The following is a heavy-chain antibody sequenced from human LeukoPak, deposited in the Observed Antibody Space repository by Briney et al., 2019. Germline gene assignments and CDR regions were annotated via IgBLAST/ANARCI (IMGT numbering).Heavy chain of an antibody. V-gene: IGHV1-46*01. D-gene: IGHD3-3*01. J-gene: IGHJ4*02. CDR3: ARDFWSGYYSGYFDY. CDR2: INPSGGST. Sequence: ASVKVSCKASVYTFTSYYMHWVRQAPGQGLEWMGIINPSGGSTSYAQKFQGRVTMTRDMSTSTVYMELSSLRSEDTAVYYCARDFWSGYYSGYFDYWGQGTLVTVSS. CDR1: VYTFTSYY.